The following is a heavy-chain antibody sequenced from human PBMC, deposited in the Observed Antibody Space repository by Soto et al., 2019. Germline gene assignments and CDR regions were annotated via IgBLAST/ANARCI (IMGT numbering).Heavy chain of an antibody. Sequence: QVQLQESGPGLVKPSQTLSLTCTVSGGSISDGAYYWRWIRQPPGKGLEWIGQIYNSGNTYNNPSLRSRLTISLDTSKSQFSLNLNSVTAADTAVYYCASGLSGDKVDQWGQGTLVTVSS. CDR3: ASGLSGDKVDQ. CDR1: GGSISDGAYY. D-gene: IGHD2-21*01. CDR2: IYNSGNT. V-gene: IGHV4-30-4*01. J-gene: IGHJ4*02.